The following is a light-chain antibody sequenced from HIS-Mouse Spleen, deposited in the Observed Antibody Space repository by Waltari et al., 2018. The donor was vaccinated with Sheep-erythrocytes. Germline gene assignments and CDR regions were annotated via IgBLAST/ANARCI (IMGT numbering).Light chain of an antibody. CDR3: CSYAGSYNHV. V-gene: IGLV2-11*01. CDR2: DVS. Sequence: QSALSQPRSVSGSPGQSVTIPCTGTSSDVGGYNYASWYQQPPGKAPKLMLYDVSKRPSGVPDRFSGSKSGNTASLTISGLQAEDEADYYCCSYAGSYNHVFATGTKVTVL. CDR1: SSDVGGYNY. J-gene: IGLJ1*01.